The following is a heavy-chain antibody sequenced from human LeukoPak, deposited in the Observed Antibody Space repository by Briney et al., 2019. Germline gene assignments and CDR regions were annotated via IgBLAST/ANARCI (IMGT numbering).Heavy chain of an antibody. CDR2: ISVSGGNT. Sequence: GASVKVSCKASGGTFSSYAMSWVRQAPGKGLEWVSGISVSGGNTYYVDSVKGRFTISRDNSRNTLYLQMNNLRAEDTAVYYCAKDALISYRGAWSQSDYWGQGTLVTVSS. D-gene: IGHD2/OR15-2a*01. CDR3: AKDALISYRGAWSQSDY. CDR1: GGTFSSYA. J-gene: IGHJ4*02. V-gene: IGHV3-23*01.